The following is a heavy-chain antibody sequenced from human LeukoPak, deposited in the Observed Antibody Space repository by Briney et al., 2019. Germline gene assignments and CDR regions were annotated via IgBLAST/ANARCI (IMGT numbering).Heavy chain of an antibody. CDR1: GFSFSSYA. Sequence: GGSLRLSCVVSGFSFSSYAMTWVRQTPGKGLEWVSGITGRGDHTYYADSAKGRFTISRDNAKNSLYLQMNSLRAEDTALYYCAKDTTSTYYDSSGYPDYWGQGTLVTVSS. J-gene: IGHJ4*02. CDR2: ITGRGDHT. D-gene: IGHD3-22*01. CDR3: AKDTTSTYYDSSGYPDY. V-gene: IGHV3-23*01.